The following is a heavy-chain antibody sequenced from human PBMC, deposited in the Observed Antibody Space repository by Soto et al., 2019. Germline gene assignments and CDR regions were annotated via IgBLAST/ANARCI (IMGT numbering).Heavy chain of an antibody. Sequence: EVQLVESGGALVQPGGSLRLSCAASGFTLSSHWMSWVRQAPGKGLEWVANINQDGSEKNYVDSVKGRFTISRDNAKNSLYLQMNSLRAKDTAVYYCARDVHYCSSTGCYYWFDPWGQGTLVTVSS. CDR3: ARDVHYCSSTGCYYWFDP. D-gene: IGHD2-2*01. V-gene: IGHV3-7*01. CDR1: GFTLSSHW. CDR2: INQDGSEK. J-gene: IGHJ5*02.